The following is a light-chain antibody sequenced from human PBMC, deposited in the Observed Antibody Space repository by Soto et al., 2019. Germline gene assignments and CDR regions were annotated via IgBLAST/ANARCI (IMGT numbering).Light chain of an antibody. CDR3: QQYNIWPPLT. CDR1: QNVSNN. J-gene: IGKJ1*01. V-gene: IGKV3-15*01. CDR2: GAS. Sequence: DIVMTQSPATLSVSLGDRATLSCRASQNVSNNLAWYQHIPGRAPRLLVYGASTRAPDFPARFSGSGSGTEFTLTISSLQSEDFAVYYCQQYNIWPPLTFGQGTKVDIK.